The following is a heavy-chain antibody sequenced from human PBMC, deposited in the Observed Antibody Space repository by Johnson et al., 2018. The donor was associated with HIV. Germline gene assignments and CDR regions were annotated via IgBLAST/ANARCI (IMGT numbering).Heavy chain of an antibody. CDR1: GFTFSSYA. Sequence: VQLVESGGGLVQPGGSLRLSCAASGFTFSSYAMSWVRQAPGKGLEWVSAISGSGGSTYYADSVKGRFTISRDNSKNTLYLQMNSLGAEDTAVSYGARDWDYVHAPPAGPFDIWGQGTMVTVSS. D-gene: IGHD4-17*01. CDR3: ARDWDYVHAPPAGPFDI. V-gene: IGHV3-23*04. CDR2: ISGSGGST. J-gene: IGHJ3*02.